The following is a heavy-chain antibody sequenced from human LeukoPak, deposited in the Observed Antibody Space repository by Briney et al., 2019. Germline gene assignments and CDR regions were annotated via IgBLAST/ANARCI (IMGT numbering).Heavy chain of an antibody. CDR1: GGTFSSYG. CDR2: ISDSNNKT. Sequence: ASVKVSCKASGGTFSSYGLSWVRQAPGQGLEWMGWISDSNNKTNYAQNLQGRVTMTTDTSTSTAYMELRSLRSDDTAVYYCARVQIVVVTGSYYPDAFDIWGQGTMVTVSS. CDR3: ARVQIVVVTGSYYPDAFDI. J-gene: IGHJ3*02. V-gene: IGHV1-18*01. D-gene: IGHD2-21*02.